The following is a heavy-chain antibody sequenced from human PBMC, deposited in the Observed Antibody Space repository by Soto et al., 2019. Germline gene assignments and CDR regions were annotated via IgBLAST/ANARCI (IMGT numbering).Heavy chain of an antibody. CDR3: ARDMTGADDY. CDR2: IDPYDTGI. Sequence: VVSRILSWAASGFTFSKYWFHWVRQAPGKGLMWVSRIDPYDTGITYADSVKGRFTISRDNARNTLYLQMDSLTAEDTAVYYCARDMTGADDYLGQGTLVTVSS. CDR1: GFTFSKYW. D-gene: IGHD3-9*01. V-gene: IGHV3-74*01. J-gene: IGHJ4*02.